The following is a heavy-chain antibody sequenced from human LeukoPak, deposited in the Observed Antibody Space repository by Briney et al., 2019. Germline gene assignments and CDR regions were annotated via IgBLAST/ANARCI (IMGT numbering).Heavy chain of an antibody. CDR3: AKKHCGGDCYLDGFDY. Sequence: GGSLRLSCAASGFTFSSYGMHWVRQAPGKGLEWVAVISYDGSNKYYADSVKGRFTISRDNSKNTLYLQMNSLRAEDTAVYYCAKKHCGGDCYLDGFDYWGQGTLVTVSS. D-gene: IGHD2-21*02. J-gene: IGHJ4*02. CDR2: ISYDGSNK. CDR1: GFTFSSYG. V-gene: IGHV3-30*18.